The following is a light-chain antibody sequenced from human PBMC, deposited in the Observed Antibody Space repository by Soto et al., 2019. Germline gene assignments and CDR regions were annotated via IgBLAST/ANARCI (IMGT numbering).Light chain of an antibody. Sequence: DIVMTQSPDSLAVSLGERAAINCKSSQSVLHSSNNKNYLAWYQQKPGQPPKLLIYWASTRESGVPDRFSGSGSGTEFTLTISSLQAEDVAVYYGQQYFGPPQTFGQGTKVEI. V-gene: IGKV4-1*01. CDR3: QQYFGPPQT. CDR2: WAS. J-gene: IGKJ1*01. CDR1: QSVLHSSNNKNY.